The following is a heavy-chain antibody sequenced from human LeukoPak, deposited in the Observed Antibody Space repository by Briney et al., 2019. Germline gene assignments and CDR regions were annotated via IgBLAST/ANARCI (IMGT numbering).Heavy chain of an antibody. CDR3: ARHPERYSYFDY. CDR2: IYYTGSA. CDR1: GGSISSSSYY. D-gene: IGHD5-18*01. J-gene: IGHJ4*02. Sequence: AVTLSLTCTLSGGSISSSSYYWGWIRQPPGKGREWIVCIYYTGSAYYNPSLTSRVTMSVDTSKNQLSLRLSSVTAADTAVYSCARHPERYSYFDYWGQGTLVTVSS. V-gene: IGHV4-39*01.